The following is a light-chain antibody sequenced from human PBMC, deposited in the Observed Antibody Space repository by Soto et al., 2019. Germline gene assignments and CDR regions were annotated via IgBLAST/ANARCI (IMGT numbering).Light chain of an antibody. J-gene: IGLJ2*01. V-gene: IGLV4-69*01. CDR1: SGHSSYA. Sequence: QSVLTQSPSASASLGASVKLTCTLSSGHSSYAIAWHQQQPEKGPRYLMKLSSDGSHSKGDGIPDRFSGSSSGAERYLTIPCLQSEDEADYYCQTWDTGARVVFGGGTKLTVL. CDR3: QTWDTGARVV. CDR2: LSSDGSH.